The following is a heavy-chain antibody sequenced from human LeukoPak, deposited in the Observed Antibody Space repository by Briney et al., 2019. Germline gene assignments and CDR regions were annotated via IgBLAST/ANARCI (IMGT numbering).Heavy chain of an antibody. CDR2: ISSSSSYI. V-gene: IGHV3-21*01. CDR3: ARGGVCGDYAFDY. CDR1: GFTFSSYS. J-gene: IGHJ4*02. D-gene: IGHD4-17*01. Sequence: GGSLRLSCAASGFTFSSYSMNWVRQAPGKGLEWVSSISSSSSYIYYADSVKGRFTISRDNAKNPLYLQMNSLRAEDTAVYYCARGGVCGDYAFDYWGQGTLVTVSS.